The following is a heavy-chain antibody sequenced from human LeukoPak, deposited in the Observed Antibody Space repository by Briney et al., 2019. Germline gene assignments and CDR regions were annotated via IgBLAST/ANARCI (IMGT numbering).Heavy chain of an antibody. CDR3: ARLTRPDGPYCGGDCYAKYYYMDV. V-gene: IGHV1-69*05. CDR1: GYTFTGYH. D-gene: IGHD2-21*01. Sequence: ASVKVSCKASGYTFTGYHVHWVRQAPGQGLEWMGGIIPIFGTANYAQKFQGRVTITTDESTSTAYMELSSLRSEDTAVYYCARLTRPDGPYCGGDCYAKYYYMDVWGKGTTVTVSS. CDR2: IIPIFGTA. J-gene: IGHJ6*03.